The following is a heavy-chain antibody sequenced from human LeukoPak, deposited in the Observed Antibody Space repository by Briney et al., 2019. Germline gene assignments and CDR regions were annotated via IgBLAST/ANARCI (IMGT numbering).Heavy chain of an antibody. Sequence: ASVKVSCKASGYTSTSYAMHWVRQAPGQRLEWMGWINAGNGNTKYSQKFQGRVTITRDTSASTAYMELSSLRSEDTAVYYCARQDSSWGFIDYWGQGTLVTVSS. V-gene: IGHV1-3*01. CDR3: ARQDSSWGFIDY. D-gene: IGHD6-13*01. J-gene: IGHJ4*02. CDR1: GYTSTSYA. CDR2: INAGNGNT.